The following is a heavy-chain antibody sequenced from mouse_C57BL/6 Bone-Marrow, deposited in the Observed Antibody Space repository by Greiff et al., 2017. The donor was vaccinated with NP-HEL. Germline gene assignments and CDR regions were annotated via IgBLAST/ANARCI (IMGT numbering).Heavy chain of an antibody. CDR1: GFTFSNYW. CDR2: IRLKSDNYAT. D-gene: IGHD2-1*01. V-gene: IGHV6-3*01. CDR3: TSTTRFCYYAMDY. Sequence: EVKVEESGGGLVQPGGSMKLSCVASGFTFSNYWMNWVRQSPEKGLEWVAQIRLKSDNYATHYAESVKGRFTISRDDSKSSVYLQMNNLRAEDTGIYYCTSTTRFCYYAMDYWGQGTSVTVSS. J-gene: IGHJ4*01.